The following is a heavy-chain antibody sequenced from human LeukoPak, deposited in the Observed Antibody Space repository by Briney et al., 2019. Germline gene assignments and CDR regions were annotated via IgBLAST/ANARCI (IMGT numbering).Heavy chain of an antibody. J-gene: IGHJ4*02. CDR2: INHSGST. D-gene: IGHD3/OR15-3a*01. CDR1: GGSFSGYY. CDR3: ARVMFGLNDY. Sequence: SETPSLTCAVYGGSFSGYYWSWIRQPPGKGLEWIGEINHSGSTNYNPSLKSRVTISVDTSKNQFSLKLSSVTAADTAVYYCARVMFGLNDYWGQGTLVTVSS. V-gene: IGHV4-34*01.